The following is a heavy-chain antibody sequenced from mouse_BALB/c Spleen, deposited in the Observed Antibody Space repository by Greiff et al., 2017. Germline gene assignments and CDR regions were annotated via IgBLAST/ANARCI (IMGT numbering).Heavy chain of an antibody. Sequence: EVKLMESGAELVKPGASVKLSCTASGFNIKDTYMHWVKQRPEQGLEWIGRIDPANGNTKYDPKFQGKATITADTSSNTAYLQLSSLTSEDTAVYYCARCEGDLDYWGQGTSVTVSS. CDR2: IDPANGNT. V-gene: IGHV14-3*02. CDR1: GFNIKDTY. CDR3: ARCEGDLDY. J-gene: IGHJ4*01.